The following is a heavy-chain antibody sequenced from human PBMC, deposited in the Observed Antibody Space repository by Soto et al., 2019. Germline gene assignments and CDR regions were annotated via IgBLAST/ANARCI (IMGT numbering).Heavy chain of an antibody. Sequence: EVQLVESGGALVQPGRSLRLSCAASGFTFDDYAMHWVRQAPGKGLEWVSGISWNSGNIGYADSVKGRFTISRDNAKNSLYLQRKSLRAEDMDFYYCANAPYSGGSCHMEYWGQGTLVTVSS. V-gene: IGHV3-9*03. J-gene: IGHJ4*02. CDR3: ANAPYSGGSCHMEY. D-gene: IGHD2-15*01. CDR2: ISWNSGNI. CDR1: GFTFDDYA.